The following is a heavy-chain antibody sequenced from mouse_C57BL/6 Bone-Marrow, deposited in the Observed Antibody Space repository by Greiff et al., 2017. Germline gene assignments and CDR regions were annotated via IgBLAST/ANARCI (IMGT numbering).Heavy chain of an antibody. Sequence: ESGPGLVKPSQSLSLTCSVTGYSITSGYYWNWIRQFPGNKLEWMGYISYDGSNNYNPSLKNRISITRDTSKNQFFLKLNSVTTEDTATYYCAREMGYGSSYGFAYWGQGTLVTVSA. CDR3: AREMGYGSSYGFAY. CDR2: ISYDGSN. V-gene: IGHV3-6*01. CDR1: GYSITSGYY. J-gene: IGHJ3*01. D-gene: IGHD1-1*01.